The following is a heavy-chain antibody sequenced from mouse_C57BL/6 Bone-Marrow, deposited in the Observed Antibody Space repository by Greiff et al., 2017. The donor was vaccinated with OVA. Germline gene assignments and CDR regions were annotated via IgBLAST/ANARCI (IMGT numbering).Heavy chain of an antibody. CDR1: GFTFSSYG. V-gene: IGHV5-6*01. D-gene: IGHD2-1*01. Sequence: EVLLVESGGDLVKPGGSLKLSCAASGFTFSSYGMSWVRQTPDKRLEWVATISSGGSYTYYPDSVKGRFTISRDNAKNTLYLQMSSLKSEDTAMYYCARHTTMVLDYWGQGTTLTVSS. J-gene: IGHJ2*01. CDR2: ISSGGSYT. CDR3: ARHTTMVLDY.